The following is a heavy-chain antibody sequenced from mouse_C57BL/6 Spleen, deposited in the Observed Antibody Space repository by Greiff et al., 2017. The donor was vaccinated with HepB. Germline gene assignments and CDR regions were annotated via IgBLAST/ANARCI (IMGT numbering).Heavy chain of an antibody. CDR1: GFNFKDYY. J-gene: IGHJ4*01. D-gene: IGHD1-1*01. CDR3: ARSPFIGSSCYAMDY. CDR2: IDPEDGET. V-gene: IGHV14-2*01. Sequence: EVQLQQSGAELVKPGASVKLSCTASGFNFKDYYMHWVKQRTEQGLEWIGRIDPEDGETKYAPKFQGKATIPADTTSNTAYLQLSSLTSEDTAVYYCARSPFIGSSCYAMDYWGQGTSVTVSS.